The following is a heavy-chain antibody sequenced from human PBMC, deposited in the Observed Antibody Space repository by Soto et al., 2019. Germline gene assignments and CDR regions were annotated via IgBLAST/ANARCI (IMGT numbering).Heavy chain of an antibody. J-gene: IGHJ4*02. CDR2: ISYDGSNK. CDR3: AKDREIVVVPASYDRDY. Sequence: QVQLVESGGGVVQPGRSLRLSCAASGFIFNNYAMHWVRQAPGKGLEWVAIISYDGSNKYYADFVTGRFTISRDKSKNSLYLQMNSQTAEDTAVYYCAKDREIVVVPASYDRDYWGQGTLVTVS. CDR1: GFIFNNYA. D-gene: IGHD2-2*01. V-gene: IGHV3-30*18.